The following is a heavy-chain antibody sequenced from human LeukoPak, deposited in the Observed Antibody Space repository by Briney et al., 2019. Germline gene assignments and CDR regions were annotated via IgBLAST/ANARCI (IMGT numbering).Heavy chain of an antibody. D-gene: IGHD6-13*01. V-gene: IGHV3-30*03. CDR2: ISYDGSNK. CDR3: ARAKRWIGSSWHFDN. CDR1: GFTFSSYG. Sequence: GRSLRLSCAASGFTFSSYGMHWVRQAPGKGLEWVAVISYDGSNKYYADSVKGRFTISRDNSKNTLFLQMNSLRPEDTAVYYCARAKRWIGSSWHFDNWGQGTLVTVSS. J-gene: IGHJ4*02.